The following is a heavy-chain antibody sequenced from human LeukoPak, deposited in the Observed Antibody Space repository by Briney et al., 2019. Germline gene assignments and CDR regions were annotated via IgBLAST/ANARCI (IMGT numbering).Heavy chain of an antibody. J-gene: IGHJ5*02. V-gene: IGHV4-30-2*01. CDR3: ARGVHMITFGGVIFLNWFDP. D-gene: IGHD3-16*01. Sequence: SETLSLTCAVSGGSISSGGYSWGWIRQPPGKGLEWNGYIYHSGSTYYNPSLKSRVTISVDRSKNQFSLKLSSVTAADTAVYYCARGVHMITFGGVIFLNWFDPWGQGTLVTVSS. CDR1: GGSISSGGYS. CDR2: IYHSGST.